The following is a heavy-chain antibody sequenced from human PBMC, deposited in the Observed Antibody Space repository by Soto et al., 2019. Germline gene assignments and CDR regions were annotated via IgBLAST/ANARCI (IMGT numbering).Heavy chain of an antibody. CDR1: GFTFSSYS. CDR3: ARDSGSSGYGSGDY. D-gene: IGHD5-12*01. V-gene: IGHV3-48*01. CDR2: ISSGSSAI. J-gene: IGHJ4*02. Sequence: EVQLVESGGGLVQPGGSLRLSCAASGFTFSSYSMNWVRQAPGKGLEWVSYISSGSSAIYYADSVKGRFTISRDNAKNSLYLQMSSLRAEDTAVYYCARDSGSSGYGSGDYWGQGTLVTVSS.